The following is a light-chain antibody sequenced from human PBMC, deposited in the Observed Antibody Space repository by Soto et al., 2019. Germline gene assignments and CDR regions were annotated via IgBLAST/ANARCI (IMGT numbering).Light chain of an antibody. Sequence: EIVLTQSPGTLSVSPGERATLSCRASQSVSSKLAWYQQKPGQAPRLLFYGASTGATGIPARFSGSGSETEFTLSISSLQSEDFAVYYCQQYNNGPGTFGQGTKVEIK. V-gene: IGKV3-15*01. CDR2: GAS. J-gene: IGKJ1*01. CDR1: QSVSSK. CDR3: QQYNNGPGT.